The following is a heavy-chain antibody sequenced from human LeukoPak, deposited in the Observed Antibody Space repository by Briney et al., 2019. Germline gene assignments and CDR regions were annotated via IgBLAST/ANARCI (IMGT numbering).Heavy chain of an antibody. CDR3: ATHPRLERHPLLDY. D-gene: IGHD1-1*01. Sequence: PGGSLRLSCAASGFTFSSYGMHWVRQAPGKGLEWVAVISYDGSNKYYADSVKGRFTISRDNSKNTLYLQMNSLRAEDTAVYHCATHPRLERHPLLDYWGQGTLVTVSS. J-gene: IGHJ4*02. CDR1: GFTFSSYG. CDR2: ISYDGSNK. V-gene: IGHV3-30*03.